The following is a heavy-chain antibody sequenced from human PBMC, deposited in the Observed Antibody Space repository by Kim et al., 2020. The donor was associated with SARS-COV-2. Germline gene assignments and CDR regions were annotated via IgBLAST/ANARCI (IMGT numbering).Heavy chain of an antibody. D-gene: IGHD3-10*01. CDR2: ISAYNGNT. CDR1: GYTFTSYG. J-gene: IGHJ3*02. Sequence: ASVKVSCKASGYTFTSYGISWVRQAPGQGLEWMGWISAYNGNTNYAQKLQGRVTMTTDTSTSTAYMELRSLRSDDTAVYYCARVGVLWFGEYGGAFDIWGQGTMVTVSS. CDR3: ARVGVLWFGEYGGAFDI. V-gene: IGHV1-18*01.